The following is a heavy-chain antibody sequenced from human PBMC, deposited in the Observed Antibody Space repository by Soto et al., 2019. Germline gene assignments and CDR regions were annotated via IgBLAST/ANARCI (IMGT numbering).Heavy chain of an antibody. J-gene: IGHJ5*02. CDR1: GFTFSDHY. Sequence: GSLXLSCAASGFTFSDHYMDWVPQAPGKGLEWVGRIRNKAKNYAKDYAAFGRGRFTISGDDSKNPFYLKMNTREPEDPALYYFFRFPLVEGVAAPGGCSAPWGQGTWVPVPS. CDR2: IRNKAKNYAK. V-gene: IGHV3-72*01. D-gene: IGHD2-2*01. CDR3: FRFPLVEGVAAPGGCSAP.